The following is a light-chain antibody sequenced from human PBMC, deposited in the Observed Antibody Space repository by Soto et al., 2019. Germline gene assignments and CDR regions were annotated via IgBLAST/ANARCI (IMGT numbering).Light chain of an antibody. Sequence: QSVLTQPASVSGSPGQSITISCTGTSSDVGGYNSVSWFQQHPSEAPKLIIYEVSHRPSGVSIRFSGSKSGNTASLTISGLQAEDEADYYCNSYRHSTTLVFGTGTKLTVL. V-gene: IGLV2-14*01. CDR3: NSYRHSTTLV. CDR1: SSDVGGYNS. CDR2: EVS. J-gene: IGLJ1*01.